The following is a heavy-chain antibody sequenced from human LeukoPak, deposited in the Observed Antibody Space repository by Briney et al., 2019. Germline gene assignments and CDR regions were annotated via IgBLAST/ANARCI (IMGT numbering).Heavy chain of an antibody. J-gene: IGHJ4*02. CDR1: GFTFSSYA. Sequence: GGSLSLSCAASGFTFSSYAMSWVRQAPGKGLEWVSAISGSGGSTYYADSVKGRFTISRDNSKNTLYLQMNSLRAEDTAVYYCAKELLLWFGELYDYWGQGTLVTVSS. V-gene: IGHV3-23*01. CDR3: AKELLLWFGELYDY. D-gene: IGHD3-10*01. CDR2: ISGSGGST.